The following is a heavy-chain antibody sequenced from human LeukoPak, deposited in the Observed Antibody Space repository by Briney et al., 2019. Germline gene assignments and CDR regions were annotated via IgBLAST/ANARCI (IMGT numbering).Heavy chain of an antibody. CDR2: INHSGST. D-gene: IGHD3-10*01. CDR3: ARRPYYGSGSYYNVWCFDP. J-gene: IGHJ5*02. Sequence: SETLSLTCAVYGGSFSGYYWSWIRQPPGKGLEWIGEINHSGSTNYNPSLKSRVTISVDTSKNQFSLKLSSVTAADTAVYYCARRPYYGSGSYYNVWCFDPWGQGTLVTVSS. CDR1: GGSFSGYY. V-gene: IGHV4-34*01.